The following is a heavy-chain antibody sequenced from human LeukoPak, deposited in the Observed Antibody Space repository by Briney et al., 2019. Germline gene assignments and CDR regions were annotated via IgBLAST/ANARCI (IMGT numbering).Heavy chain of an antibody. CDR1: GFTFSSYA. Sequence: GGSLRLSCAASGFTFSSYAMSWVRQAPGKGLVWVSRINSDGSSTTYADSVKGRFTVSRDNAKNTLYLQMDSLRAEDSAVYYCARGLVHDTSGYYSDYWGQGILVTVSS. CDR2: INSDGSST. J-gene: IGHJ4*02. CDR3: ARGLVHDTSGYYSDY. D-gene: IGHD3-22*01. V-gene: IGHV3-74*01.